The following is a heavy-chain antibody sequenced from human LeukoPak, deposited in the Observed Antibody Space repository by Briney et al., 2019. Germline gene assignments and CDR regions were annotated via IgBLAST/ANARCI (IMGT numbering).Heavy chain of an antibody. Sequence: PSETLSLTCTVSGGSISSYYWSWIRQPPGKGLEWIGYIYYSGSTNYNPSLKSRVTISVDTSKNQFSLKLSSVTAADTAVYYCARSPTSSWYKHYFDYWGQGTLVTVPS. CDR1: GGSISSYY. CDR2: IYYSGST. CDR3: ARSPTSSWYKHYFDY. D-gene: IGHD6-13*01. V-gene: IGHV4-59*08. J-gene: IGHJ4*02.